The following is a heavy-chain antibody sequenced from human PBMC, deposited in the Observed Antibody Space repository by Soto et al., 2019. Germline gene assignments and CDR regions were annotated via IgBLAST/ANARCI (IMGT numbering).Heavy chain of an antibody. Sequence: QVQLQESGPGLVKPSETLSLTCSVSGCSISNHYWSWIRQPPGKGLEWIGYIYYNGNTNYNHSLKSLVTMSVDTSRNQISLKLTTVTAADTAVYYCTRANWYSEYWGQGTMVTVSS. D-gene: IGHD7-27*01. CDR3: TRANWYSEY. CDR1: GCSISNHY. CDR2: IYYNGNT. V-gene: IGHV4-59*11. J-gene: IGHJ4*02.